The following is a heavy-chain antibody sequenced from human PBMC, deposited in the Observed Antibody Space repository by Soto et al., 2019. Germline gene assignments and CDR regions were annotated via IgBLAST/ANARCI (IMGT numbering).Heavy chain of an antibody. CDR2: INVGNGNT. CDR3: ARPKTYYYDSSGPLDY. V-gene: IGHV1-3*01. J-gene: IGHJ4*02. Sequence: QVQLVQSGAEVKKPGASVKDSCKASGYTFTSYAMPWVRQAPGQRLEWMGWINVGNGNTKYSQKFQGRVTITRDTSASTAYMELSSLRSEDTAVYYCARPKTYYYDSSGPLDYWGQGTLVTVSS. CDR1: GYTFTSYA. D-gene: IGHD3-22*01.